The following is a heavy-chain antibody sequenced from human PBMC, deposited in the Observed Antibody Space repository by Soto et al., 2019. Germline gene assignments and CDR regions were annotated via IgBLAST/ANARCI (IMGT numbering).Heavy chain of an antibody. CDR3: ARDERIAVAGTDN. Sequence: EVQLLESGGGLVQPGGSLRLSCAASGFTFSNYAMTWVRQAAGKGLEWVSSISGPGGSTNYADSVQGRFTISRDNSKNTLFLQMNTLRAEDTALYYCARDERIAVAGTDNWGQGILVTVTS. D-gene: IGHD6-19*01. J-gene: IGHJ4*02. CDR2: ISGPGGST. CDR1: GFTFSNYA. V-gene: IGHV3-23*01.